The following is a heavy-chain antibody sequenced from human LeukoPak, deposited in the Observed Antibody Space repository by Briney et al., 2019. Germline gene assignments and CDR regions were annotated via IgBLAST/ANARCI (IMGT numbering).Heavy chain of an antibody. CDR1: GGSFSGYY. J-gene: IGHJ3*02. CDR2: INHSGST. CDR3: ARGGPRAGGQNRTDAFDI. Sequence: SETLSLTCAVYGGSFSGYYWSWIRQPPGKGLEWIGEINHSGSTNYNPSLKSRVTISVDTSKNQFSLKLSSVTAADTAVYYCARGGPRAGGQNRTDAFDIWGQGTMVNVSS. V-gene: IGHV4-34*01. D-gene: IGHD1-14*01.